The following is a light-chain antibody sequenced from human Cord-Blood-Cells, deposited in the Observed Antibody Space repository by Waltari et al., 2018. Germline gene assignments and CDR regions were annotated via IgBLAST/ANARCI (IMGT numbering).Light chain of an antibody. CDR3: QQYNNWPPSYT. V-gene: IGKV3-15*01. Sequence: EIVMTQCPVTLSVSPGKRVTISCMASQSVSSKLAWYQQNHVQAPSLLIYGSSTRATGMPARFSSSGSGTEFTLTISSLQSEDFAVYYCQQYNNWPPSYTFGHGTKLEI. J-gene: IGKJ2*01. CDR1: QSVSSK. CDR2: GSS.